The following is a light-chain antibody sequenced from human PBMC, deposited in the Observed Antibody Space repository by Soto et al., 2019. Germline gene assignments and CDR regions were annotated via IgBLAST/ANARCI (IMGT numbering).Light chain of an antibody. Sequence: EVVLTQSPATLSLSPGERATLSCRSSQSIRTSLAWYQQKPGQAPRLVIFDASNRANGVPARLGGSGSGTDFTLTIYSLEPEDFAVYYCQQRNVWPPITFGQGTRLEIK. CDR1: QSIRTS. CDR3: QQRNVWPPIT. J-gene: IGKJ5*01. CDR2: DAS. V-gene: IGKV3-11*01.